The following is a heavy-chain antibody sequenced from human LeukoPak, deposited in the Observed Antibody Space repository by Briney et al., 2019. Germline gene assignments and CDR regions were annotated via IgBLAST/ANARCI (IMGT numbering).Heavy chain of an antibody. D-gene: IGHD1-14*01. CDR2: IYYSGST. CDR1: GGSISSYY. CDR3: AETRIAHFDY. Sequence: SSETLSLTCTVSGGSISSYYWSWIRQPPGKGLEWIGYIYYSGSTNYNPSLKSRVTISVDTSKNQFSLKLSSVTAADTAVYYCAETRIAHFDYWGQGTLVTVSS. J-gene: IGHJ4*02. V-gene: IGHV4-59*12.